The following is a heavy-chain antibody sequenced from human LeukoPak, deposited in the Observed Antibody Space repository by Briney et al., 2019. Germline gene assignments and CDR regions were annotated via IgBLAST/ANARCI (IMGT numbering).Heavy chain of an antibody. D-gene: IGHD2-21*02. CDR2: IIPIFGTA. Sequence: GASVKVSCKASGGTFSSYAISWVRQAPGQGLERMGGIIPIFGTANYAQKFQGRVTITADESTSTAYMELSSLRSEDTAVYYCAREEREYCGGDCNDAFDIWGQGTMVTVSS. J-gene: IGHJ3*02. CDR3: AREEREYCGGDCNDAFDI. CDR1: GGTFSSYA. V-gene: IGHV1-69*01.